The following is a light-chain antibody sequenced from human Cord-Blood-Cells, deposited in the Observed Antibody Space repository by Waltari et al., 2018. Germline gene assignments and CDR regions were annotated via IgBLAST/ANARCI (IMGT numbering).Light chain of an antibody. CDR1: QSISSW. Sequence: DIQMTQSPSTLSASVGDRVTITCRASQSISSWLAWYQQKPGKAPKLLIYMASSLESGVPSRFSGSGSGTEFTLTISSLQPDDFATYYCQQYNSYVTFGQGTKVEIK. CDR3: QQYNSYVT. CDR2: MAS. V-gene: IGKV1-5*03. J-gene: IGKJ1*01.